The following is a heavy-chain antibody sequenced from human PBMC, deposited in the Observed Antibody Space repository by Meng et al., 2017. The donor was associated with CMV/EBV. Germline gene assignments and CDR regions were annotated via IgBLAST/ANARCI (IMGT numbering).Heavy chain of an antibody. J-gene: IGHJ4*02. CDR1: GGSFSGYY. V-gene: IGHV4-34*01. D-gene: IGHD2-2*01. CDR2: INHSGST. Sequence: GSLRLSCAVYGGSFSGYYWSWTRQPPGKGLEWIGEINHSGSTNYNPSLKSRVTISVDTSKNQFSLKLSSVTAADTAVYYCARREYIVVVPAAPGGFDYWGQGTLVTVSS. CDR3: ARREYIVVVPAAPGGFDY.